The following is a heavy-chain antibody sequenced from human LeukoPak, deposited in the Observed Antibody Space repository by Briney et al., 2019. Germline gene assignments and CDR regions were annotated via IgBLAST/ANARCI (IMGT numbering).Heavy chain of an antibody. CDR1: GGTFSSYA. CDR3: AREGGYSGTDAFDI. Sequence: SVKVSCKASGGTFSSYAISWVRQAPGQGLEWMGRIIPILGIANYAQKFQGRVTITADKSTSTAYMELSSLRAEDTAVYYCAREGGYSGTDAFDIWGQGTMVTVSS. CDR2: IIPILGIA. V-gene: IGHV1-69*04. J-gene: IGHJ3*02. D-gene: IGHD2-21*01.